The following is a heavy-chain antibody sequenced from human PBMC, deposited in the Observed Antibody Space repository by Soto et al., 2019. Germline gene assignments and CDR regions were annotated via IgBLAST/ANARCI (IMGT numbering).Heavy chain of an antibody. CDR2: ISSSSSYI. CDR1: GFTFSSYS. Sequence: GGSLRLSCAASGFTFSSYSMNWVRQAPGKGLEWVSSISSSSSYIYYADSVKGRFTISRDNAKNSLYLQMNSLRAEDTAVYYCARDSCSSTSCYEYYYYMDVWGKGTTVTVSS. CDR3: ARDSCSSTSCYEYYYYMDV. D-gene: IGHD2-2*01. V-gene: IGHV3-21*01. J-gene: IGHJ6*03.